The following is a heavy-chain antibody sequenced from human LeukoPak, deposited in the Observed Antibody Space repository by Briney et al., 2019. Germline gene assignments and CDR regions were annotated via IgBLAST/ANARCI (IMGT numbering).Heavy chain of an antibody. D-gene: IGHD4-17*01. CDR1: GGSISSYY. Sequence: SETLSLTCTVSGGSISSYYWSWIRQPPGKGLEWIGYIYYSGSTNYNPSLKSRVTISVDTSKNQFSLKLSSVTAADTAVYYCARVAHDYGDYYYYYYMDVWGKGTTVTVSS. CDR3: ARVAHDYGDYYYYYYMDV. CDR2: IYYSGST. V-gene: IGHV4-59*01. J-gene: IGHJ6*03.